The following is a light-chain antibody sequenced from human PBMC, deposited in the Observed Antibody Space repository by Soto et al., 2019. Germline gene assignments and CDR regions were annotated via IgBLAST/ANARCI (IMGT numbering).Light chain of an antibody. CDR1: QTVSSS. V-gene: IGKV3-11*01. CDR2: GAS. Sequence: DIVLTQSPGTLSLSPGERATLSCRASQTVSSSLAWYQQKPGQAPRLLIFGASTRAAGIPARFSGSGSGTDFTLTISSLEPEDFAVYYCQQRSNWPPISFGQGTRLEIK. CDR3: QQRSNWPPIS. J-gene: IGKJ5*01.